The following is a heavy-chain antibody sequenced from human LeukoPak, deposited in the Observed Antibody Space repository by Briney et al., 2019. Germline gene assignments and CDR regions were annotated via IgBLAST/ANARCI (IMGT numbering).Heavy chain of an antibody. CDR3: ARDLNREGMGI. CDR1: GFTFSSYE. J-gene: IGHJ3*02. Sequence: GGSLRLSCAASGFTFSSYEMNWVRQAPGKGLEWVSYISSSGSTIYYADSVKGRLTISRDNAKNSLYLQMNSLRAEDTAVYYCARDLNREGMGIWGQGTMVTVSS. V-gene: IGHV3-48*03. D-gene: IGHD3-10*01. CDR2: ISSSGSTI.